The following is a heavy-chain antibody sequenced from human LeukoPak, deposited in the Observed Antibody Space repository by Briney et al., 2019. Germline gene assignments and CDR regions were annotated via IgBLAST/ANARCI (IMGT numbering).Heavy chain of an antibody. V-gene: IGHV3-21*01. CDR2: ISNSSSYI. CDR1: GFTISTYS. CDR3: ARDRGLTYYYDSSGYRPMDV. J-gene: IGHJ6*03. D-gene: IGHD3-22*01. Sequence: WVTLSLTCAASGFTISTYSWNWVRQAPGKGLEWVLSISNSSSYIDYADSVKGRFTISSDNAANSLYLQMNSLRAEDTAVYHCARDRGLTYYYDSSGYRPMDVWGKGTTVTVSS.